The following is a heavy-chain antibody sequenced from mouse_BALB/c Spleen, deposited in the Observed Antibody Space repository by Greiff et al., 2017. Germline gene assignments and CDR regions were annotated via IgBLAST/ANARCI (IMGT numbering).Heavy chain of an antibody. V-gene: IGHV14-3*02. CDR1: GFNIKDTY. J-gene: IGHJ2*01. CDR2: IDPANGNT. CDR3: ARHGNFDY. Sequence: VQLQQSGAELVKPGASVKLSCTASGFNIKDTYMHWVKQRPEQGLEWIGRIDPANGNTKYDPKFQGKATITADTSSNTAYMQLSSLTSEDSAVYYCARHGNFDYWGQGTTLTVSS.